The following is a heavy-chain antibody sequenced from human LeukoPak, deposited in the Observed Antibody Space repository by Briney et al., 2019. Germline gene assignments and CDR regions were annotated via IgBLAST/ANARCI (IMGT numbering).Heavy chain of an antibody. V-gene: IGHV3-48*02. Sequence: GGSVRLSCAASGFIFSDYAINWVRQAQGKGLEWMSYISRTTTTLYYADAVKRRFNVSRDNAKNYLLMQVNSLREEDTAVYYGASGYYFSSGSKRGFDNWGQGTRVTVSS. J-gene: IGHJ4*02. CDR3: ASGYYFSSGSKRGFDN. CDR1: GFIFSDYA. CDR2: ISRTTTTL. D-gene: IGHD3-3*01.